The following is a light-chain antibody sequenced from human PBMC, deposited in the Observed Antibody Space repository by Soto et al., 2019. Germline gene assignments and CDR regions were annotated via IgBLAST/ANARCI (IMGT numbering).Light chain of an antibody. Sequence: DIQMTQSPSSLSASVGDRGTITCRASQNINTYLNWYQQKPGKAPKLLIFAASSLQSGVPSRFSGSGSRTDFTLTISSLQPEDFATYYCQQSSTAPFTFGPGTKGDIK. CDR3: QQSSTAPFT. V-gene: IGKV1-39*01. J-gene: IGKJ3*01. CDR2: AAS. CDR1: QNINTY.